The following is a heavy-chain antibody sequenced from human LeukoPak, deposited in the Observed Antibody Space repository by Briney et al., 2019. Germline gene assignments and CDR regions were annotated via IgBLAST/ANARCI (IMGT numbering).Heavy chain of an antibody. J-gene: IGHJ5*02. D-gene: IGHD6-13*01. CDR2: ISSSGSTI. Sequence: PGGSLRPSCAASGFTFSSYDINWVRQAPGKGLEWVSYISSSGSTIYYADSVKGRFTISRDNAKNSLYLQMNSLRAEDTAVYYCASQPGIAAAGTGVTWGQGTLVTVSS. CDR3: ASQPGIAAAGTGVT. CDR1: GFTFSSYD. V-gene: IGHV3-48*03.